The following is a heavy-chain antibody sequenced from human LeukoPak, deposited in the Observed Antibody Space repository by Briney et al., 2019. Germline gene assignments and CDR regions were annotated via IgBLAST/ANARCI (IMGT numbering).Heavy chain of an antibody. D-gene: IGHD7-27*01. CDR2: ISGSGDST. V-gene: IGHV3-23*01. J-gene: IGHJ4*02. CDR3: ARGAANWGFCYYFDY. CDR1: GFNFSSYA. Sequence: GGSLRLSCAASGFNFSSYAMTWVRQAPGKGLEWVSGISGSGDSTNYADSVRGRFTISRDNSKNTLYLQMNSLRAEDTAVYYCARGAANWGFCYYFDYWGQGTLVTVSS.